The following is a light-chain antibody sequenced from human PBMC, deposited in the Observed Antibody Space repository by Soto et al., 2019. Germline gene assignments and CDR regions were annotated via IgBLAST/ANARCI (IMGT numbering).Light chain of an antibody. J-gene: IGLJ2*01. Sequence: SYELTQPPSGSVAPGQTARITCGGNNIGSKSVHWYQQKPGQAPVLVVYDDSHRPSGIPERFSGSNSGNTATLTISRVEAGDEADYYCQVWDSSSDHVVFGGGTKLTVL. CDR3: QVWDSSSDHVV. CDR2: DDS. CDR1: NIGSKS. V-gene: IGLV3-21*02.